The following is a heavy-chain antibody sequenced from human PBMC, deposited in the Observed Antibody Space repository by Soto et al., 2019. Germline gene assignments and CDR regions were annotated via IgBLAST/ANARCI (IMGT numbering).Heavy chain of an antibody. CDR1: GGTFSSYA. CDR2: IIPIFGTA. Sequence: ASVKVSCKASGGTFSSYAISWVRQAPGQGLEWMGGIIPIFGTANYAQKFQGRVTITADESTSTAYMELSSLRSEDTAVYYCARDISGWTRDYYYYYGMDVWGQGTTVTVSS. V-gene: IGHV1-69*13. D-gene: IGHD6-19*01. J-gene: IGHJ6*02. CDR3: ARDISGWTRDYYYYYGMDV.